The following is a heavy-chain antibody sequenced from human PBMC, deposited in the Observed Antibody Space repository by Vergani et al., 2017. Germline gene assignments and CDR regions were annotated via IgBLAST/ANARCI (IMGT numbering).Heavy chain of an antibody. CDR3: ARIALIAQSGMDV. CDR2: IYYSGST. J-gene: IGHJ6*02. V-gene: IGHV4-31*03. Sequence: QLQLQESGPGLVKPSETLSLTCTVSGGSISSGGYYWSWIRQHPGKGLEWIGYIYYSGSTYYNPSLKSRVTISVDTSKNQFSLKLSSVTAADTAVYYCARIALIAQSGMDVWGQGTTVTVSS. D-gene: IGHD2-15*01. CDR1: GGSISSGGYY.